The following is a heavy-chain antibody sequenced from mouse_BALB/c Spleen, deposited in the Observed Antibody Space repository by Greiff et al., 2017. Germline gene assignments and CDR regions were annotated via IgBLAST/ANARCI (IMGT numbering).Heavy chain of an antibody. J-gene: IGHJ4*01. CDR2: ISSGSSTI. Sequence: DVKLVESGGGLVQPGGSRKLSCAASGFTFSSFGMHWVRQAPEKGLEWVAYISSGSSTIYYADTVKGRFTISRDNPKNTLFLQMTSLRSEDTAMYYCARKAGYYYAMDYWGQGTSVTVSS. CDR1: GFTFSSFG. V-gene: IGHV5-17*02. CDR3: ARKAGYYYAMDY.